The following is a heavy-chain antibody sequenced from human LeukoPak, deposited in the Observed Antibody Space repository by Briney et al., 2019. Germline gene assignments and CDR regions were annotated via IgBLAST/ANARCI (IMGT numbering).Heavy chain of an antibody. Sequence: PGGSLRLSCAASGFTFSSYGMNWVRQAPGKGLEWVSSISSSSSYIYYADSVKGRFTISRDSAKNSLYLQMNSLRAEDTAVYYCASGRDCGGSSCYRFDYWGQGTLVTVSS. J-gene: IGHJ4*02. CDR1: GFTFSSYG. CDR3: ASGRDCGGSSCYRFDY. V-gene: IGHV3-21*01. D-gene: IGHD2-15*01. CDR2: ISSSSSYI.